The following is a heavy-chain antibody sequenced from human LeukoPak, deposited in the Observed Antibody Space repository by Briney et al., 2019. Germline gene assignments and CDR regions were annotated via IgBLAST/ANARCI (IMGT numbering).Heavy chain of an antibody. J-gene: IGHJ5*02. Sequence: TGGSLRLSCAAYGFTFSDYYMKWIRQAPGKGLEWVSYISSSSSYTNYADSVKGRFTISRDNSKNTVYLQMNSLRTEDTAVYYCAKDLSIHYDTRGFDPWGQGTLVTVSS. CDR1: GFTFSDYY. CDR2: ISSSSSYT. D-gene: IGHD3-22*01. V-gene: IGHV3-11*06. CDR3: AKDLSIHYDTRGFDP.